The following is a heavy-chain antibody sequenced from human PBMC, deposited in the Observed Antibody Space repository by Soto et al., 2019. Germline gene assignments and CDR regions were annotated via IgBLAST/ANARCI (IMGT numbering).Heavy chain of an antibody. Sequence: SETLSLTCTVSGGSISSSSYYWGWIRQPPGKGLEWIGSIYYSGSTYYNPSLKSRVTISVDTSKNQFSLKLSSVTAADTAVYYCASPIHSPVAGDYWGQGTLVTVSS. J-gene: IGHJ4*02. V-gene: IGHV4-39*01. CDR3: ASPIHSPVAGDY. CDR1: GGSISSSSYY. CDR2: IYYSGST. D-gene: IGHD6-19*01.